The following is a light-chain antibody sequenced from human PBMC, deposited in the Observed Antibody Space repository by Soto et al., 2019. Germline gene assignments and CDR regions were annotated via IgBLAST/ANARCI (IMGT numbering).Light chain of an antibody. V-gene: IGKV4-1*01. J-gene: IGKJ4*01. CDR3: QQYYSTPLS. CDR2: WAS. CDR1: QSVLCKYNSNHC. Sequence: DIVMTQSPDSLAVSLGERATFNCKSSQSVLCKYNSNHCLSWYQQKPGQPPKLLIYWASTRESGVPDRFSGSGSGTDFTLTISSLQVEDVAVHYCQQYYSTPLSFGGGTKVDIK.